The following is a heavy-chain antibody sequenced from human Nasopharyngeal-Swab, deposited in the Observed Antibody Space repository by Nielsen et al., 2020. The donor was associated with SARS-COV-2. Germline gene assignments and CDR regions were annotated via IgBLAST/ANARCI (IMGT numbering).Heavy chain of an antibody. CDR3: AQKATTIGDYGQGGNWFDP. Sequence: ASVKVSCKASGYTFTSYGISWVRQAPGQGLEWMGWISAYNGNTNYAQKLQGRVTMTTDTSTSTAYMELSSLRSEDTAVYYCAQKATTIGDYGQGGNWFDPWGQGTLVTVSS. J-gene: IGHJ5*02. V-gene: IGHV1-18*04. CDR2: ISAYNGNT. CDR1: GYTFTSYG. D-gene: IGHD4-17*01.